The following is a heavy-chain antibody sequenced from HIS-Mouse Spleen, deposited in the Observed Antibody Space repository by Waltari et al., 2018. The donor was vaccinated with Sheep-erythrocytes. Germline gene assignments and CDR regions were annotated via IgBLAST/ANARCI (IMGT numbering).Heavy chain of an antibody. CDR2: INSDESRT. J-gene: IGHJ5*02. Sequence: EVQLVESGGGLVQPGGSLRLSCAASGFTFSSYWMHWVRQAPGKGLVWVSRINSDESRTSYADSVKGRFTISRDNAKNTLYLQMNSLRAEDTAVYYCARVIGSIAARSPWFDPWGQGTLVTVSS. V-gene: IGHV3-74*01. CDR1: GFTFSSYW. CDR3: ARVIGSIAARSPWFDP. D-gene: IGHD6-6*01.